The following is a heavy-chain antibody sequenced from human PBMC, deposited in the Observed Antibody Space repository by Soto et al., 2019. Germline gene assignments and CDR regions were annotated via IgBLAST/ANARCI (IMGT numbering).Heavy chain of an antibody. CDR1: GFTFNIYA. Sequence: EVQLLESGGGLVQPGGSLRLSCAASGFTFNIYAMSWFRQTPGKGLEWVSTITGSGGSTYYADSVKGRFTISSDNSKNTLYLQMTSRRAEDTAVYFCARLPWVRSASGAADYWGQGALVTVSS. J-gene: IGHJ4*02. V-gene: IGHV3-23*01. CDR3: ARLPWVRSASGAADY. CDR2: ITGSGGST. D-gene: IGHD1-26*01.